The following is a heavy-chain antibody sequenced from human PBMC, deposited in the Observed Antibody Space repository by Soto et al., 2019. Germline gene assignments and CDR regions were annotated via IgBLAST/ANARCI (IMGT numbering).Heavy chain of an antibody. Sequence: QVQLVESGGGVVQPGRSLRLSCAASGFTFSSYGMHWVRQAPGKGLEWVAVISYDGSNKYYADSVKGRFTSSRDNSKNTLYLQMNSLRAEDTAVYYCAKDQTNRLYDYWGQGTLVTVSS. CDR3: AKDQTNRLYDY. D-gene: IGHD2-2*02. CDR1: GFTFSSYG. J-gene: IGHJ4*02. V-gene: IGHV3-30*18. CDR2: ISYDGSNK.